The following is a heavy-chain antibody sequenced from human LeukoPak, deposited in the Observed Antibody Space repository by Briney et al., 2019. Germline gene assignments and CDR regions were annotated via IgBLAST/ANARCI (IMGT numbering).Heavy chain of an antibody. CDR3: ARGRAVASDY. J-gene: IGHJ4*02. CDR2: INHSGST. Sequence: SETLSLTCAVYGGSFSGFYWSWIRQPPGKGLEWIGEINHSGSTNYNPSLKSRLTISVDTSKNQFSLKLSPVTAADTAVYYCARGRAVASDYWGQGTLVTVSS. D-gene: IGHD6-19*01. CDR1: GGSFSGFY. V-gene: IGHV4-34*01.